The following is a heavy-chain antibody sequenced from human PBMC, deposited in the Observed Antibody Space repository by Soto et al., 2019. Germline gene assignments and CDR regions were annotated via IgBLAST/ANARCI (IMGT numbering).Heavy chain of an antibody. J-gene: IGHJ6*02. Sequence: QVQLVQSGAEVKKPGSSVKVSCKASGGTFSSYAISWVRQAPGQGLEWMGGIIPIFGTANYAQKFQGRVKITADESTSTAYMELSSLRSEDTAVYYCARANGVYYDFWSGYWYGMDVWGQGTTVTVSS. CDR2: IIPIFGTA. CDR3: ARANGVYYDFWSGYWYGMDV. V-gene: IGHV1-69*01. CDR1: GGTFSSYA. D-gene: IGHD3-3*01.